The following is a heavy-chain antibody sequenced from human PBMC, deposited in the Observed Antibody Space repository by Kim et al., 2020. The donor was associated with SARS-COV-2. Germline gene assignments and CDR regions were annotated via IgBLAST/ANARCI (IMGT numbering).Heavy chain of an antibody. J-gene: IGHJ6*02. V-gene: IGHV4-61*02. CDR1: GGSISSGSYY. D-gene: IGHD3-10*01. CDR3: ARDYNPGITMVRGVIQYYYYGMDV. CDR2: IYTSGST. Sequence: SETLSLTCTVSGGSISSGSYYWSWIRQPAGKGLEWIGRIYTSGSTNYNPSLKSRVTISVDTSKNQFSLKLSSVTAADTAVYYCARDYNPGITMVRGVIQYYYYGMDVWGQGTTVTVSS.